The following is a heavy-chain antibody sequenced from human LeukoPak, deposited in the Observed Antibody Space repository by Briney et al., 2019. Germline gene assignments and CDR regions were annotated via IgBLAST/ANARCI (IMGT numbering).Heavy chain of an antibody. V-gene: IGHV6-1*01. CDR3: ARGAGDSSSWYERSFYYYYGMDV. D-gene: IGHD6-13*01. CDR2: TYYRSKWYN. J-gene: IGHJ6*02. Sequence: SQTLSLTCAISGDSVSSNSAAWNWIRQSPSRGLEWLGRTYYRSKWYNDYAVSVKSRITINPDTSKNQFSLQLNSVTPEDTAVYYCARGAGDSSSWYERSFYYYYGMDVWGQGTTVTVSS. CDR1: GDSVSSNSAA.